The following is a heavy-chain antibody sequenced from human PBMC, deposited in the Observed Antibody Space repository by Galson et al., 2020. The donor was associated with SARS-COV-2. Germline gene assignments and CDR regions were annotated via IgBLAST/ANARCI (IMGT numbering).Heavy chain of an antibody. D-gene: IGHD3-22*01. Sequence: GGSLRLSCAASGFTFSSYAMSWVRQAPGKGLEWVSAISGSGGSTYYADSVKGRFTISRDNSKNTLYLQMNSLRAEDTAVYYCAKDSQAIVVVITYYFDYWGQGTLVTVSS. V-gene: IGHV3-23*01. CDR1: GFTFSSYA. J-gene: IGHJ4*02. CDR2: ISGSGGST. CDR3: AKDSQAIVVVITYYFDY.